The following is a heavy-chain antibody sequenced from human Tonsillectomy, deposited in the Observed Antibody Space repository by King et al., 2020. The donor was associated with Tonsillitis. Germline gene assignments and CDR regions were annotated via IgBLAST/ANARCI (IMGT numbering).Heavy chain of an antibody. CDR3: ARMYYDFRSGFYYYYMDV. D-gene: IGHD3-3*01. J-gene: IGHJ6*03. V-gene: IGHV4-59*01. Sequence: QLQESGPGLVKPSETLSLTCTVSGGSISSFYWSWIRQPPGKGLEWIGYVYNIGSTKYNPSLKSRVTISIDTSKNQFSLNLSSVTAADTAVYYCARMYYDFRSGFYYYYMDVWGKGTTVIVSS. CDR2: VYNIGST. CDR1: GGSISSFY.